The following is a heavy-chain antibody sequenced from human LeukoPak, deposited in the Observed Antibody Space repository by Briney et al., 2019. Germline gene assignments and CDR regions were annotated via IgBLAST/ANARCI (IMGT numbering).Heavy chain of an antibody. CDR3: ASGNVVVVAATPPHAFDI. Sequence: PSETLSLTCTVSGGSLNSYYWSWIRQPPGKGLEWIGYIYYSGSTNYNPSLKSRITISIDTSKNQFSLKVRSVTAADTAVYYCASGNVVVVAATPPHAFDIWGQGTMVTVSS. V-gene: IGHV4-59*01. J-gene: IGHJ3*02. CDR2: IYYSGST. D-gene: IGHD2-15*01. CDR1: GGSLNSYY.